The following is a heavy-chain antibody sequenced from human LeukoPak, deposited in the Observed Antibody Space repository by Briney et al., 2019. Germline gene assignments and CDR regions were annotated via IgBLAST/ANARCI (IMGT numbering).Heavy chain of an antibody. CDR2: IYYIGNT. CDR3: ARSRDGYNSAFDI. CDR1: SGSINSSSYY. Sequence: SETLSLTCTVSSGSINSSSYYWGWIRQPPGKGLEWIGSIYYIGNTYYNPSLKSRVTMSVDTSKNQFSLKLSSVTAADTAVYYCARSRDGYNSAFDIWGQGTMVTVSS. J-gene: IGHJ3*02. D-gene: IGHD5-24*01. V-gene: IGHV4-39*01.